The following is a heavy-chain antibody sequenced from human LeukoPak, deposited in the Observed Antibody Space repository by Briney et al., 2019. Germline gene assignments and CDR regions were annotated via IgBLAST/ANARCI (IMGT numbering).Heavy chain of an antibody. J-gene: IGHJ4*02. CDR3: AKVGFSEMEWLLYSDH. CDR1: GFTFSSYS. V-gene: IGHV3-21*04. D-gene: IGHD3-3*01. Sequence: GGSLRLSCAASGFTFSSYSMNWVRQAPGKGLGWVSSISSSSSYIYYADSVKGRFTISRDDSKNTLYLQMNSLRAEDTAVYYCAKVGFSEMEWLLYSDHWGQGTLVTVSS. CDR2: ISSSSSYI.